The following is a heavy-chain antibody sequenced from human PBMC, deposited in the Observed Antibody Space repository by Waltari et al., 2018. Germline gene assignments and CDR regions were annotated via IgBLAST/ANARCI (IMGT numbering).Heavy chain of an antibody. J-gene: IGHJ4*02. CDR3: ARKGGYDGYYFDY. CDR2: ISSSRSYI. Sequence: EVQLVESGGGLVKPGGSLRLSCAASGFTFSSYSMNWVRQAPGKGLEWVSSISSSRSYIYYADSVKGRFTISRDNAKNSLYLQMNSLRAEDTAVYYCARKGGYDGYYFDYWGQGTLVTVSS. D-gene: IGHD5-12*01. V-gene: IGHV3-21*01. CDR1: GFTFSSYS.